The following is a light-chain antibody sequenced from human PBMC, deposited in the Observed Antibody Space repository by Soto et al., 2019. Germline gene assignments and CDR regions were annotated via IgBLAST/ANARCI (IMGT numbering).Light chain of an antibody. CDR2: AAS. CDR1: QGISSF. V-gene: IGKV1-9*01. CDR3: QQVESYPST. Sequence: IQLTQTPSSLPASVADRVTITCPASQGISSFLAWYQQKPGKAPKLLIYAASSLQSGVPSRFSGSGFGTDFTLTITSLQPEDFATYYCQQVESYPSTFGGGTKVDIK. J-gene: IGKJ4*01.